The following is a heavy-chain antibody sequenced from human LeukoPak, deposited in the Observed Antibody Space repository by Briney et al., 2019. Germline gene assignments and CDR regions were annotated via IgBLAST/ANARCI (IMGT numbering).Heavy chain of an antibody. CDR2: VYYSGTT. Sequence: SETLSLTCSVSGVSINSGGYYWSWIRQHPGQGLEWIGYVYYSGTTYYNPSLKSRVPISVDTSKNQFSLKLSSVTAADTAVYYCARHKLGIAWFDPWGQGTLVTVSS. D-gene: IGHD7-27*01. J-gene: IGHJ5*02. V-gene: IGHV4-31*03. CDR3: ARHKLGIAWFDP. CDR1: GVSINSGGYY.